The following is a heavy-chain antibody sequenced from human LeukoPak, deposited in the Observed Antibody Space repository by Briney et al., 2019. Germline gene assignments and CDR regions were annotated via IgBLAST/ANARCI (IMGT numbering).Heavy chain of an antibody. CDR2: IGTAGDT. CDR1: GFTFSSYD. CDR3: ARGSGWFGSDAFDI. V-gene: IGHV3-13*01. Sequence: GGSLRLSCAASGFTFSSYDMHWVRQATGKGLEWVSAIGTAGDTYYPGSVKGRFTISRETAKNSLYLQMNSLRAGDTAVYYCARGSGWFGSDAFDIWGQGTMVTVSS. D-gene: IGHD6-19*01. J-gene: IGHJ3*02.